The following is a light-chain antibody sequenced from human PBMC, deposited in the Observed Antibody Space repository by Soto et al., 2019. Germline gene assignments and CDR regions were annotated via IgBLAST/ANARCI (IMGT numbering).Light chain of an antibody. V-gene: IGKV3-11*01. CDR2: DAS. CDR1: QTISRY. Sequence: EIVLTQSPATLSLSPGERATLSCRASQTISRYLVWYQQKPGQAPRLLIYDASNRATGIPARFSGSGSGTDFTLTISSLEPEDFAVYYCHQRSDWPPLTFGGGTKLEIK. J-gene: IGKJ4*01. CDR3: HQRSDWPPLT.